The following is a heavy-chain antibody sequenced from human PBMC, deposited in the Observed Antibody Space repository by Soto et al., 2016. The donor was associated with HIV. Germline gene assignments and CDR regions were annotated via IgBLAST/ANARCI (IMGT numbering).Heavy chain of an antibody. V-gene: IGHV3-53*02. CDR1: GFTVSSNY. J-gene: IGHJ4*02. Sequence: EVQLVETGGGLIQPGGSLRLSCAASGFTVSSNYMNWVRQPPGKGLGWVSVIYSGGSTYYADSVKGRFTISRDNSKNTLYLQMNSLRAEDTAVYYCARDPGYGSGSYSVPYWGQGTLVTVSS. CDR2: IYSGGST. CDR3: ARDPGYGSGSYSVPY. D-gene: IGHD3-10*01.